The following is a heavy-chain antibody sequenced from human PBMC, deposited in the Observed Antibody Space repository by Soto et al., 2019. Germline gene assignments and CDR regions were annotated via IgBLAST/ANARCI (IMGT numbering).Heavy chain of an antibody. Sequence: QVQLQESGPGLVKASETLSLTCAVSGGSINSYYWSWSRQPPGKGLEWIGYISYSGSPNYNPTLKSRVTISVDISTRQFSLQVSSVTAADTAVYYCARATGYYTEQCFDYWGQGTLVTVSS. CDR1: GGSINSYY. CDR2: ISYSGSP. J-gene: IGHJ4*02. V-gene: IGHV4-59*01. CDR3: ARATGYYTEQCFDY. D-gene: IGHD3-9*01.